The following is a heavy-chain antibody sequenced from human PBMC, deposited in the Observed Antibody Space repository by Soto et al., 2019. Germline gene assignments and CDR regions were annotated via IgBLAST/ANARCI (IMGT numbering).Heavy chain of an antibody. J-gene: IGHJ4*02. CDR3: AREVVGNPWPGIFDT. CDR2: VYTSGST. CDR1: DDSIGPYD. V-gene: IGHV4-4*08. Sequence: PSETRSRPCSISDDSIGPYDWTWIRQTPRRELQWIGYVYTSGSTKYNSSLKRRVTISLDASNSQFSQTMSSVTAADTGVYYCAREVVGNPWPGIFDTWGRGTLVTVCS.